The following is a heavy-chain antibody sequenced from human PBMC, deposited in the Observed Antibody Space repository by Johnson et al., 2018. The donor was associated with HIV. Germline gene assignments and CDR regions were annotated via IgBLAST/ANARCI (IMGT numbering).Heavy chain of an antibody. D-gene: IGHD6-6*01. CDR3: ARDQYSTSDDYACDI. J-gene: IGHJ3*02. CDR2: ISYDGSNK. Sequence: QVQLVESGGGVVQPGRSLRLSCAASGFTFSSYAMHWVRPAPGKGLEWVAVISYDGSNKYYADSVKGRVTISRDNSKNTLYLQRNSRRAEDTAVYYCARDQYSTSDDYACDIWGQGTMVTVSA. V-gene: IGHV3-30*04. CDR1: GFTFSSYA.